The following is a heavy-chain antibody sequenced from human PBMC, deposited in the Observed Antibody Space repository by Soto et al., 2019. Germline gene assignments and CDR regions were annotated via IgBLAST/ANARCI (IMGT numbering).Heavy chain of an antibody. CDR1: GFTFRSHG. CDR2: IWYDGSNK. J-gene: IGHJ4*02. D-gene: IGHD2-21*01. CDR3: ARDGYGGEAPFDF. V-gene: IGHV3-33*01. Sequence: QVQLVESGGGVVQPGRSLRLSCAASGFTFRSHGMHWVRQAPGKGLEWVAVIWYDGSNKYYADSAKGRFTISRDNSKNTLYLQMNSLRVEDTAVYYCARDGYGGEAPFDFWGQGTLVTVSS.